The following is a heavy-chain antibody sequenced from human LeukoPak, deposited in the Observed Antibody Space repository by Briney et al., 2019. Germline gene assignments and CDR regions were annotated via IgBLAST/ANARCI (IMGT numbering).Heavy chain of an antibody. J-gene: IGHJ4*02. CDR2: ISGSGGST. Sequence: GGSLRLSCAASGSTFSSYAMSWVRQAPRKGLEWVSAISGSGGSTYYADSVTGRFTISKDNSKNTLYLQMNSLRAEDTAVYYCAKGRYCSGGSCYLNFDYWGQGTLVTVSS. D-gene: IGHD2-15*01. CDR3: AKGRYCSGGSCYLNFDY. V-gene: IGHV3-23*01. CDR1: GSTFSSYA.